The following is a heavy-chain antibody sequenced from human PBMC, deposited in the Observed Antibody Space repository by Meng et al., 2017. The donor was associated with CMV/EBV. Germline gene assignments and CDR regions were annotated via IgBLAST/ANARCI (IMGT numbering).Heavy chain of an antibody. J-gene: IGHJ4*02. CDR2: TYYRSKWYN. D-gene: IGHD7-27*01. Sequence: VQLQQSGPGLVNPSQTLPLPCAISGDSVSSNSAAWTWIRQSPSRGLEWLGRTYYRSKWYNDYAVSVKSRITINPDTSKNQFSLQLNSVTPEDTAVYYCARETGDSIYYFDYWGQGTLVTVSS. V-gene: IGHV6-1*01. CDR1: GDSVSSNSAA. CDR3: ARETGDSIYYFDY.